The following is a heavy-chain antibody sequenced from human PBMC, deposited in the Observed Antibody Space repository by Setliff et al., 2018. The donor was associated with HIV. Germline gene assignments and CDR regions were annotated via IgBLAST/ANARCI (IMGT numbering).Heavy chain of an antibody. V-gene: IGHV3-48*04. Sequence: PVGSLRLSCAASGFTFSSFAMNWVRQAPGKGLEWISYISLDSRAIYYADSVRGRFTISRDNARDSLDLQMNSLRADDTGVYYCVRDTTSGWMLTEWGQGTLVTVSS. CDR2: ISLDSRAI. CDR3: VRDTTSGWMLTE. CDR1: GFTFSSFA. D-gene: IGHD2-2*01. J-gene: IGHJ4*02.